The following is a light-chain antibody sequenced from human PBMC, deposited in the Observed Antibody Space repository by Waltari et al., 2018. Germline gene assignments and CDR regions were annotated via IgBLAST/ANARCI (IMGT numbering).Light chain of an antibody. Sequence: DIQMTQSPSSLSASVGDRGTIPCRASQSISSYLNWYQQKPGKAPKLLIYAASSLQSGVPSRFSGSGSGTDFTLTISSLQPEDFATYYCQQSYSTPPWTFGQGTKVEIK. CDR3: QQSYSTPPWT. V-gene: IGKV1-39*01. J-gene: IGKJ1*01. CDR2: AAS. CDR1: QSISSY.